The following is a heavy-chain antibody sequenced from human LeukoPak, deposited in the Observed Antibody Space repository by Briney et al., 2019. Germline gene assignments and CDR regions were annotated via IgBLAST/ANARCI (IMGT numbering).Heavy chain of an antibody. CDR1: GGSISSGSFY. V-gene: IGHV4-61*02. J-gene: IGHJ4*02. D-gene: IGHD3-3*01. CDR3: ARGPYYDFWSGYPYFDY. CDR2: IYTSGST. Sequence: SETLSLTCTVSGGSISSGSFYWSWVRQPAGKGLELIGRIYTSGSTNYNPSLKGRVTISVDTSKNQFSLRLSSVTAADTAVYYCARGPYYDFWSGYPYFDYWGQGTLVTVSS.